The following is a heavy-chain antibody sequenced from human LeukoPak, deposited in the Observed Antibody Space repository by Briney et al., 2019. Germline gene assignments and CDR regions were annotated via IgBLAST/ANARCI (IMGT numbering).Heavy chain of an antibody. V-gene: IGHV3-30*04. J-gene: IGHJ4*02. D-gene: IGHD1-26*01. CDR3: AKERQAGGTPFDY. CDR1: GFTITGPS. Sequence: GGSLRLSCVASGFTITGPSMHWVRQAPGKGLEWAAVVGNDEKTIFYADSVKGRFTISRDNSKNTLYLQMNGLRDEDTAVYYCAKERQAGGTPFDYWGQGSLVTVSS. CDR2: VGNDEKTI.